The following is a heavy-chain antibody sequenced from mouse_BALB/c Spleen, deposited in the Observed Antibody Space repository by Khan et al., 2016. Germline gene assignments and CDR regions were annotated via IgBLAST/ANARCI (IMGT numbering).Heavy chain of an antibody. V-gene: IGHV5-6-5*01. Sequence: EVELVESGGGLVKPGGSLKLSCAASGFTFSSYAMSWVRQTPEKRLEWVASISSGGSTYYPDSVKGRFTISRDNARNILNLQMSSLRSEDTAMYYCARDDYGNYGDYFDYWGQGTTLTVSS. CDR3: ARDDYGNYGDYFDY. D-gene: IGHD2-1*01. CDR1: GFTFSSYA. J-gene: IGHJ2*01. CDR2: ISSGGST.